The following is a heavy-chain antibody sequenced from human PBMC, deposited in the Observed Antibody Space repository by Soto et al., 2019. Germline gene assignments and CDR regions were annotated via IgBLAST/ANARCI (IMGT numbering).Heavy chain of an antibody. Sequence: TLSLTCTFSGGSISIGGYYWIWIRQHPGKGLEWIGYIYYSGSTYYNPSLKSRVTISVDTSKNQFSLKLSSVTAADTAVYYCARVSYYYGSGSYHWFDPWGQGTLVTSPQ. CDR2: IYYSGST. V-gene: IGHV4-31*03. CDR3: ARVSYYYGSGSYHWFDP. CDR1: GGSISIGGYY. J-gene: IGHJ5*02. D-gene: IGHD3-10*01.